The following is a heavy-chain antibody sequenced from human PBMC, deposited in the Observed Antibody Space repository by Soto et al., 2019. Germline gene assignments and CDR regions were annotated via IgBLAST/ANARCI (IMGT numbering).Heavy chain of an antibody. CDR1: GFSLSTTGAG. D-gene: IGHD3-22*01. J-gene: IGHJ3*01. CDR3: AHRRHPYYDSSGFGAFDV. V-gene: IGHV2-5*02. Sequence: QITLKESGPTLVKPTQTLTLTCIFSGFSLSTTGAGVGWIRQPPGKALEWLGLIYWDDDKRYSPSVKSRLTITKDTSKNQVVLTMTNMDPVDTATYYCAHRRHPYYDSSGFGAFDVWGQGTMVTVAS. CDR2: IYWDDDK.